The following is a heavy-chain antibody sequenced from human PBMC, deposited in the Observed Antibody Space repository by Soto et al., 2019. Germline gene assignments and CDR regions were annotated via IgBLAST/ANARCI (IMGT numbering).Heavy chain of an antibody. V-gene: IGHV4-30-2*01. CDR1: GGSISSGGYS. J-gene: IGHJ5*02. D-gene: IGHD2-2*01. Sequence: TSETLSLTCTVSGGSISSGGYSWSWIRQPPGKGLEWIGYIYHGGSTDYNPSLKSRVTISVDSSKNLFSLSLSSVTAADTAVYFCVRSGCSSTACHTDWFDPWGPGTLVTVSS. CDR2: IYHGGST. CDR3: VRSGCSSTACHTDWFDP.